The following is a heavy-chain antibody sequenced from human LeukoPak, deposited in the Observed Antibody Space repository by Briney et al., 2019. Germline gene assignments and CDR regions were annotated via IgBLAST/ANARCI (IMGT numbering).Heavy chain of an antibody. CDR2: MSYDQVNK. Sequence: PGGSLRLSCAASRITLNNYAMYWVRQAPGKGLEWVAIMSYDQVNKYYADSVMGRFTISRDNSKNTLYLQMTSLRIEDTAVYYCARARILWGAAHWGQGTLVTVSS. D-gene: IGHD2-21*01. V-gene: IGHV3-30*04. J-gene: IGHJ4*02. CDR1: RITLNNYA. CDR3: ARARILWGAAH.